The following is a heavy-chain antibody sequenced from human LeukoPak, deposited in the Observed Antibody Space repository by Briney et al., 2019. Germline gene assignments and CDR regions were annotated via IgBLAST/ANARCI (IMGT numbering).Heavy chain of an antibody. V-gene: IGHV1-3*01. CDR3: AREVGIRGHFDY. J-gene: IGHJ4*02. D-gene: IGHD1-26*01. CDR2: ISAGNGNT. Sequence: GASVKVSCKASGYTFTSYAIHWVRQAPGQRLEWMGWISAGNGNTKYSQNFQGRVTFISNTSATTAFMELSSLRSEDTAVYYCAREVGIRGHFDYWGRGTPVTVSS. CDR1: GYTFTSYA.